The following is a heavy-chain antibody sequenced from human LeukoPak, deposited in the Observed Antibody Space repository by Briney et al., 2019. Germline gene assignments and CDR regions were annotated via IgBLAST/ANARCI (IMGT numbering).Heavy chain of an antibody. CDR3: ARGRTQQNFFDY. D-gene: IGHD1-14*01. J-gene: IGHJ4*02. Sequence: SETLSLTCAVYGGSFSGYYWSWIRQPPGKGLEWIGEINHSGSTNYNPSLKSRVTISIDTSKNQFSLKVSFVTAADTAVYYCARGRTQQNFFDYWGQGTLVIVSS. V-gene: IGHV4-34*01. CDR2: INHSGST. CDR1: GGSFSGYY.